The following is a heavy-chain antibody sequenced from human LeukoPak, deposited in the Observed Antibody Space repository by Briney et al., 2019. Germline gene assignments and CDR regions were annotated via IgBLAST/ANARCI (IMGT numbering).Heavy chain of an antibody. CDR2: ISGSGGST. CDR3: AKDQVLDSSGYYPLYYFDY. V-gene: IGHV3-23*01. Sequence: GGSLRLSCAASGFTFSSYAMSWVRQAPGKGLEWVSAISGSGGSTYYADSVKGRFTISRDNSKNTLYLQMNSLRAEDTAVYYCAKDQVLDSSGYYPLYYFDYWGQGTLVTVSS. D-gene: IGHD3-22*01. J-gene: IGHJ4*02. CDR1: GFTFSSYA.